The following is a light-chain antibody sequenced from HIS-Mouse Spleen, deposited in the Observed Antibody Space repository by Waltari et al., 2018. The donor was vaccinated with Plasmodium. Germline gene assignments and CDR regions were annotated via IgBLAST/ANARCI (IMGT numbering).Light chain of an antibody. CDR2: GAS. CDR1: QSVSSSY. J-gene: IGKJ2*01. Sequence: EIVLTQSPGTLSLSPGERATLSCRASQSVSSSYLAWYQQKPGQAPRLRIYGASSRATGIPDRFSGSGYGTDFTLTISRLEPEDFAVYYCQQYGSSPYTFGQGTKLEIK. V-gene: IGKV3-20*01. CDR3: QQYGSSPYT.